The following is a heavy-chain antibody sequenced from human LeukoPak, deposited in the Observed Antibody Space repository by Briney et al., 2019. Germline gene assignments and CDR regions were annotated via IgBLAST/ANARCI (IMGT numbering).Heavy chain of an antibody. CDR1: GFTFSSYA. Sequence: GGSLRLSCAASGFTFSSYAMHWVRQAPGKGLEGVAVISYDGSNKYYADSAKGRFTISRDNSKNTLYLQMNSLRAEDTAVYYCARDTDDSSGYYYVGAFDIWGQGTMVTVSS. D-gene: IGHD3-22*01. V-gene: IGHV3-30-3*01. CDR2: ISYDGSNK. J-gene: IGHJ3*02. CDR3: ARDTDDSSGYYYVGAFDI.